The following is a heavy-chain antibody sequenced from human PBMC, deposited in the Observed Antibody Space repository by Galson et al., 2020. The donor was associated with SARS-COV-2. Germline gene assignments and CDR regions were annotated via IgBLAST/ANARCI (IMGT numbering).Heavy chain of an antibody. D-gene: IGHD3-16*01. CDR1: GGSFKNYY. Sequence: SQTLSLTCAVYGGSFKNYYWTWIRQSPGKGLQWIGEINHRGSTNYDPSLQGRVAMSVDTSKNQFSLKLSSVTAADTAVYYCARDNYDANEIDYWGQGTLVTVSS. CDR3: ARDNYDANEIDY. J-gene: IGHJ4*02. V-gene: IGHV4-34*01. CDR2: INHRGST.